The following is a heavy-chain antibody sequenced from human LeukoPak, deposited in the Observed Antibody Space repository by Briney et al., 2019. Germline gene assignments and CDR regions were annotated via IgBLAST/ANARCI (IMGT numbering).Heavy chain of an antibody. Sequence: ASVKVSCKASGYTFTSYGISWVRQAPGQGLEWMGWISAYNGNTNYAQKLQGRVTMTTDTSTSTAYMELRSLRSDDTAVYYCARALLPLYYYDSSGYEPPDAFDIWGQGTMVTVSS. V-gene: IGHV1-18*01. CDR2: ISAYNGNT. J-gene: IGHJ3*02. D-gene: IGHD3-22*01. CDR1: GYTFTSYG. CDR3: ARALLPLYYYDSSGYEPPDAFDI.